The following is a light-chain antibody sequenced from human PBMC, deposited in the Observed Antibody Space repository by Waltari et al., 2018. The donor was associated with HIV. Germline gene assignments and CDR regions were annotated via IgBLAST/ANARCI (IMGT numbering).Light chain of an antibody. CDR2: EVT. CDR3: SSFAGTHKL. CDR1: NGDISDYNY. J-gene: IGLJ2*01. V-gene: IGLV2-8*01. Sequence: QSALTQSPSASGSPGQSVNISCTGANGDISDYNYVSWYQQHSARPPKLIIFEVTKRPSGVPDRFSCSKSVNTASLFVSGLQPEDEATYFCSSFAGTHKLFGGGTKLTVL.